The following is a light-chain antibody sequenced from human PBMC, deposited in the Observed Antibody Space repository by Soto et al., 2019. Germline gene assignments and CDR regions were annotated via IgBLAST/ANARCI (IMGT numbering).Light chain of an antibody. Sequence: QSVLTQTPSVSGAPGQKITMSCTGSSSNIGAGYDVHWYQQVPGAAPRLLIYADNNRPSGVPHRFSASKSGTSASLAITGLQGEDEANYYCQSYDTSLSGVIFGAGTKLTVL. CDR2: ADN. CDR3: QSYDTSLSGVI. V-gene: IGLV1-40*01. CDR1: SSNIGAGYD. J-gene: IGLJ2*01.